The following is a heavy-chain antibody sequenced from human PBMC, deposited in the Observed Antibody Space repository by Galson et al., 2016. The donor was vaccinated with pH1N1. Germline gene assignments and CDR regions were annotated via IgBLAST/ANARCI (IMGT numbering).Heavy chain of an antibody. CDR3: ARGLLSGFDP. J-gene: IGHJ5*02. D-gene: IGHD2-21*01. Sequence: QSGAEVTKPGESLKISCEVFGYKFTTYWIGWVRQMPGKGLEWMGIIYPDGSDTRYNPAFQGQVTISVDKSINTAYLQWNSLKASDTAIYYCARGLLSGFDPWGQGTLVIVSS. V-gene: IGHV5-51*03. CDR2: IYPDGSDT. CDR1: GYKFTTYW.